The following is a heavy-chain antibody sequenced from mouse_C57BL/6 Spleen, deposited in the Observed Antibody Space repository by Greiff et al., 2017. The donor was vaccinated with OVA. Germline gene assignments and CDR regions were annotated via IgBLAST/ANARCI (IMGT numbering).Heavy chain of an antibody. D-gene: IGHD1-1*01. CDR1: GYTFTDYY. CDR3: ARRIYYYGSSYVNYFDY. J-gene: IGHJ2*01. Sequence: EVQLQQSGPVLVKPGASVKMSCKASGYTFTDYYMNWVKQSHGKSLEWIGVINPYNGGTSYNQKFKGKATLTVDKSSSTAYMELNSLTSEDSAVYYCARRIYYYGSSYVNYFDYWGQGTTLTVSS. CDR2: INPYNGGT. V-gene: IGHV1-19*01.